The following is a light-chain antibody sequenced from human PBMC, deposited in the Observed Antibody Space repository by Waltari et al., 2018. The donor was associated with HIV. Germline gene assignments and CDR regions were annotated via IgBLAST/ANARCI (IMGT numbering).Light chain of an antibody. CDR3: QQYYNVPFT. Sequence: DIVMTQSPDSLNVSLGERATIKCKSSQLVLYSANSKNYLAWFQQKPGQPPKLLISWASTRESGVPDRFSGSGSGTDFTLTISSLQTEDVAVYYCQQYYNVPFTFGPGTKVDIK. CDR1: QLVLYSANSKNY. V-gene: IGKV4-1*01. J-gene: IGKJ3*01. CDR2: WAS.